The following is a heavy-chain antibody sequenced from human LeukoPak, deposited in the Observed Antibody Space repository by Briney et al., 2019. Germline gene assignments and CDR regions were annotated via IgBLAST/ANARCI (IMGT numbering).Heavy chain of an antibody. CDR2: TNPNSGDT. J-gene: IGHJ3*02. D-gene: IGHD6-13*01. Sequence: SVNASSKAYRYTLTDYHLHWERQAPGHGLGWKGWTNPNSGDTNYRQRIQGRVIMSADTPANTTYRETSSLISARTAVYYCARPYSTWYLDGLDIWGQGTMVTVSS. V-gene: IGHV1-2*02. CDR1: RYTLTDYH. CDR3: ARPYSTWYLDGLDI.